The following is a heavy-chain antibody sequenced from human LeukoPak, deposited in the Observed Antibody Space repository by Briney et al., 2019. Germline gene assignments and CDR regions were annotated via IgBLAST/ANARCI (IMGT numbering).Heavy chain of an antibody. CDR1: VFTLSIYW. Sequence: GGSLRLSCAASVFTLSIYWMHCGREAPGRGLVWVSRINRDGINTSYADSVKDRFTISRDNDKNTLNLQMNSLRAEDTAVYYCARDLGQYYDTSDNWFDPWGQGTLVTVSS. J-gene: IGHJ5*02. CDR2: INRDGINT. CDR3: ARDLGQYYDTSDNWFDP. D-gene: IGHD3-22*01. V-gene: IGHV3-74*01.